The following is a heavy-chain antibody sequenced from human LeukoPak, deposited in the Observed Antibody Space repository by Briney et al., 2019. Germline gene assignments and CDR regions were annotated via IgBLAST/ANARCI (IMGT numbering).Heavy chain of an antibody. CDR2: ISYDGSNR. J-gene: IGHJ6*02. D-gene: IGHD2-15*01. V-gene: IGHV3-30*18. CDR1: GFTFSSYG. Sequence: GGSLRLSCAASGFTFSSYGMHWVRQAPGKGLEWVAVISYDGSNRYYADSVKGRFTISRDNSKNTLYLQMNSLRAEDTAVYYCAKGRGYCSGGSCRAYYYYYGMDVWGQGTTVTVSS. CDR3: AKGRGYCSGGSCRAYYYYYGMDV.